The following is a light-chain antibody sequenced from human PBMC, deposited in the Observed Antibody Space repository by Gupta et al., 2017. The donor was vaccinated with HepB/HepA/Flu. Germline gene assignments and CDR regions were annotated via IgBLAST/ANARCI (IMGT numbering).Light chain of an antibody. CDR2: KAS. CDR1: QSISDW. V-gene: IGKV1-5*03. CDR3: HEVSSSSST. J-gene: IGKJ1*01. Sequence: DIHMTQSPSTLSASVGDRVTITCRASQSISDWLAWYQQKPGKAPNLLLYKASTIGSGVPSRFSGSGCGTEFTLTISSLQPADFAAYYCHEVSSSSSTFGPGTKVEIK.